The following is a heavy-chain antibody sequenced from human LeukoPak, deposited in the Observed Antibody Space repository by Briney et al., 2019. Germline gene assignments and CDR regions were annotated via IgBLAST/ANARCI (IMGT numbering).Heavy chain of an antibody. J-gene: IGHJ6*02. D-gene: IGHD6-19*01. CDR3: ARGIAVAYYGMDV. CDR1: GGTFSSYA. CDR2: IIPILGIA. V-gene: IGHV1-69*04. Sequence: SVKVSCKASGGTFSSYAISWVRQAPGQGLEWMGRIIPILGIANYAQKFQGRVTITAGKSTSTAYMELSSLRSEDTAVYYCARGIAVAYYGMDVWGQGTTVTVSS.